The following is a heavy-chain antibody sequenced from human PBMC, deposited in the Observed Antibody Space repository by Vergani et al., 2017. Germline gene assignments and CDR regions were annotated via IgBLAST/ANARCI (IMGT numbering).Heavy chain of an antibody. CDR1: GGSISSYY. D-gene: IGHD3-10*01. Sequence: QVQLQESGPGLVKPSETLSLTCTVSGGSISSYYWSWIRQPPGKGLEWIGYIYYSGSTNYNPSLKRRVTISVDTSKNQFSLKLSSVTAADTAVYYCARVPLDYYYYYGMDVWGQGTTVTVSS. V-gene: IGHV4-59*01. CDR2: IYYSGST. J-gene: IGHJ6*02. CDR3: ARVPLDYYYYYGMDV.